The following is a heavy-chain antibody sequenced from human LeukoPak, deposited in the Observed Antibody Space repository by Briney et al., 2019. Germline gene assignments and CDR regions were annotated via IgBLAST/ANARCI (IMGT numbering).Heavy chain of an antibody. CDR2: INHSGST. CDR3: ARGTYTMATDAFNI. D-gene: IGHD5-24*01. V-gene: IGHV4-34*01. Sequence: SSETLSLTCAVYGGSFSGYYWSWIRQPPGKGLEWIGEINHSGSTNYNPSLKSRVTISVDTSKNQFSLKLSSVTAADTAVYYCARGTYTMATDAFNIWGQGTMVTVSS. J-gene: IGHJ3*02. CDR1: GGSFSGYY.